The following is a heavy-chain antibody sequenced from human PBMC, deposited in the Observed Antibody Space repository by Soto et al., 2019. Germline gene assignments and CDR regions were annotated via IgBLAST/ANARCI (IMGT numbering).Heavy chain of an antibody. CDR3: TTLGLYGRLDP. Sequence: SVSNAWMNRVREAPGKGLEWVGRIKSKTDGGTTDYAAPVKGRFTISRDDSKNTLYLQMNSLKTEDTAVYYCTTLGLYGRLDPWGQGTLVTVSS. CDR1: SVSNAW. CDR2: IKSKTDGGTT. V-gene: IGHV3-15*07. J-gene: IGHJ5*02. D-gene: IGHD4-17*01.